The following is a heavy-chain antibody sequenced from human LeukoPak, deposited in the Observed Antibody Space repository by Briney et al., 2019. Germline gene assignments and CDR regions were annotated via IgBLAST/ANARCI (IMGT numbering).Heavy chain of an antibody. CDR3: AKVGSNWYLDY. CDR1: GFTFSSYA. CDR2: ISVSGGST. J-gene: IGHJ4*02. D-gene: IGHD6-13*01. Sequence: GGSLRLSCVASGFTFSSYAMTWVRQAPGKGLEWVSGISVSGGSTYYADSVKGRFTLSRDNSKNALYLQMNSLRAEDTAVYYCAKVGSNWYLDYWGQGTLVTVSP. V-gene: IGHV3-23*01.